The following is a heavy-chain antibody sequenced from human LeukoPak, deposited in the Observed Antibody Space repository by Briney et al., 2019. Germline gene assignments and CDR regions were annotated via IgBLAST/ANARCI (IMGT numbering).Heavy chain of an antibody. CDR2: FLSDGSRT. J-gene: IGHJ4*02. Sequence: GGSLRLSCAASGFTFSSYWMHWVRQGPGKGLVWVSRFLSDGSRTTYADSVKGRFTISGDHAKNTLYLQMNSLRAEDTAVYYCARVGDYGSGFDFWGQGTLVTVSS. V-gene: IGHV3-74*01. D-gene: IGHD3-10*01. CDR1: GFTFSSYW. CDR3: ARVGDYGSGFDF.